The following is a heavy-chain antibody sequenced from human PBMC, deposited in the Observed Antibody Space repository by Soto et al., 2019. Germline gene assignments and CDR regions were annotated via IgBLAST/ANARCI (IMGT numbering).Heavy chain of an antibody. CDR2: INPNSGGT. J-gene: IGHJ6*02. V-gene: IGHV1-2*04. CDR1: GYTFTGYY. CDR3: ASALPPRDCSSTSCQYYYYGMDV. D-gene: IGHD2-2*01. Sequence: ASVKVSCKASGYTFTGYYMHWVRQAPGQGLEWMGWINPNSGGTNYAQKFQGWVTMTRDTSISTAYMELSRLRSDDTAVYYCASALPPRDCSSTSCQYYYYGMDVWGQGTTVTVSS.